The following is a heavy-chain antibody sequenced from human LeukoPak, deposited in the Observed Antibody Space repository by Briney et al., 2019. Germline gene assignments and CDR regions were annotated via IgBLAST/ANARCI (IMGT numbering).Heavy chain of an antibody. CDR2: IRYDGSNK. V-gene: IGHV3-30*02. Sequence: PGGSLRLSCAASGFTFSSYGMHWVRQAPGKGLEWVAFIRYDGSNKYYADSVKGRFTISRDNSKNTLYLQMNSLRAEDTAVYYCAKDAYIPAAQYYMDVWGKGTTVTVSS. D-gene: IGHD6-25*01. J-gene: IGHJ6*03. CDR1: GFTFSSYG. CDR3: AKDAYIPAAQYYMDV.